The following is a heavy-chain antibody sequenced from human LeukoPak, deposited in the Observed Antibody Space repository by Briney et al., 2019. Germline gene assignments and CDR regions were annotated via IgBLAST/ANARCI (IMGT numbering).Heavy chain of an antibody. CDR2: INHSGST. J-gene: IGHJ6*03. D-gene: IGHD5-18*01. CDR3: ARELLGYSYGYKGRYYYYYMDV. Sequence: PSETLSLTCAVYGGSFSGYYWSWIRQPPGKGLEWIGEINHSGSTNYNPSLKRRVTISVDTSKNQFSLKLSSVTVADTAVYYCARELLGYSYGYKGRYYYYYMDVWGKGTTVTVSS. V-gene: IGHV4-34*01. CDR1: GGSFSGYY.